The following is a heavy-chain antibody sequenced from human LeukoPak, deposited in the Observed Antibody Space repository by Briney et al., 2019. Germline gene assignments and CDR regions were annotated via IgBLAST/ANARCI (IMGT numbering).Heavy chain of an antibody. CDR2: ISYDGSNK. V-gene: IGHV3-30*18. Sequence: SGGSLRLSCAASGFTFSSYGMHWVRQAPGKGLEWVAVISYDGSNKYYADSVKGRFTISRDNSKNTLYLQMNSLRAEDTAVYYCAKSGRFGDWKSYYFDYWGQGTLVTVSS. J-gene: IGHJ4*02. CDR3: AKSGRFGDWKSYYFDY. CDR1: GFTFSSYG. D-gene: IGHD3-10*01.